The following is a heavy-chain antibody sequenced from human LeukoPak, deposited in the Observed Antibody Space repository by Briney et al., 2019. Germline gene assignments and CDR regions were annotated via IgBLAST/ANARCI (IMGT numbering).Heavy chain of an antibody. CDR1: GYTFTSYG. V-gene: IGHV1-18*01. CDR2: ISAYNGNT. CDR3: ARADADYYGSGSYYLVAWFDP. D-gene: IGHD3-10*01. Sequence: ASVKVSCKASGYTFTSYGISWVRQAPGQGLEWMGWISAYNGNTNYAQKLQGRVTMTTDTSTSTAYMELRSLRSDDTAVYYCARADADYYGSGSYYLVAWFDPWGQGTLVTVSS. J-gene: IGHJ5*02.